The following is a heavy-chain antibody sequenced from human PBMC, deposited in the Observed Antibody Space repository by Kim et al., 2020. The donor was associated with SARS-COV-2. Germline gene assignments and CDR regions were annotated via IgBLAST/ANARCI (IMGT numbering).Heavy chain of an antibody. V-gene: IGHV1-18*01. J-gene: IGHJ6*02. D-gene: IGHD2-15*01. CDR3: AGVAQWCDGMDV. Sequence: NYAQKLQGRVTMTPDTSTSTAYMELGSLRSDDTAVYYCAGVAQWCDGMDVWGQGTTVTVSS.